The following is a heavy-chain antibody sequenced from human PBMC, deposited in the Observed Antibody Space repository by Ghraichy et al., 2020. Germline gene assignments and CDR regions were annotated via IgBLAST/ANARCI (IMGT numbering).Heavy chain of an antibody. J-gene: IGHJ4*02. CDR1: GFTFGDYA. Sequence: GGSLRLSCTVSGFTFGDYAMSWVRQAPGKGLEWVGFIRSKTYGGTTEYAASVRGRFTISRDDSKSIVYLQMNSLKAEDTAVYYCTKKRGGGCNYLSDYWGQGTLVTVSS. CDR3: TKKRGGGCNYLSDY. V-gene: IGHV3-49*04. CDR2: IRSKTYGGTT. D-gene: IGHD5-24*01.